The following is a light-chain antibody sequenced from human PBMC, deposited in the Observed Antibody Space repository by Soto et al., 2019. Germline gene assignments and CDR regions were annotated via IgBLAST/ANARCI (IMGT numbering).Light chain of an antibody. CDR3: SSYTTRRNTVL. CDR1: SSDVGDNNY. Sequence: QSALTQPASVSGSPGQSIAISCTGSSSDVGDNNYVCWYQQHPGKAPKLMIYEVTHRPSGVSNLFSGSKSGNTASLTISGLQAEDEADYYCSSYTTRRNTVLLGGGTKLTVL. J-gene: IGLJ2*01. V-gene: IGLV2-14*01. CDR2: EVT.